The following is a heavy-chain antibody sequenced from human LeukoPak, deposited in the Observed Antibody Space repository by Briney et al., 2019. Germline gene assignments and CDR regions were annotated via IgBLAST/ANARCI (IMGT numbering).Heavy chain of an antibody. D-gene: IGHD1-7*01. CDR2: IYYSGST. J-gene: IGHJ6*02. V-gene: IGHV4-59*01. Sequence: SETLSLTCTVSGGSISSYYWSWIRQPPGKGLEWIGYIYYSGSTNYNPSLKSRVTISVGTSKNQFSLKLSSVTAADTAVYYCARARVELGFYYYYGMDVWGQGTTVTVSS. CDR3: ARARVELGFYYYYGMDV. CDR1: GGSISSYY.